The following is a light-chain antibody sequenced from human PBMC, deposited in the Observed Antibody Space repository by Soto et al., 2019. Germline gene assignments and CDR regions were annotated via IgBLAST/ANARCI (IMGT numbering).Light chain of an antibody. J-gene: IGKJ5*01. CDR1: QDISRY. Sequence: IQLTQSPSSLSASVGDRVTVTCRASQDISRYLAWFQQVPGKAPKLLIYTASTSQSGVPSRFIGSGPGTDFTLTISSLQPEDFATYYCQQYHSYPITFGQGTDWRL. V-gene: IGKV1-9*01. CDR2: TAS. CDR3: QQYHSYPIT.